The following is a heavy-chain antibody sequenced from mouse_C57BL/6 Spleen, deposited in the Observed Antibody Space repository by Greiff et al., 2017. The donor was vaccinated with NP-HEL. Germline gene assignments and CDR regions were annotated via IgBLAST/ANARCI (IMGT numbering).Heavy chain of an antibody. Sequence: VQLQQSGAELVKPGASVKLSCKASGYTFTSYWMQWVKQRPGQGLEWIGELDPSDSYTNYNQKFKGKATLTVDTYSSTAYMQLSSLNSEDSAVYYGAVITTVGATRDYFDYWGQGTTLTVSS. CDR1: GYTFTSYW. J-gene: IGHJ2*01. D-gene: IGHD1-1*01. CDR3: AVITTVGATRDYFDY. CDR2: LDPSDSYT. V-gene: IGHV1-50*01.